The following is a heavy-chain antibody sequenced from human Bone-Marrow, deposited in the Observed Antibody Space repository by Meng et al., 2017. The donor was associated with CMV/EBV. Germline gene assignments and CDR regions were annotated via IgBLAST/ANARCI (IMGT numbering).Heavy chain of an antibody. D-gene: IGHD4-11*01. CDR3: ARVKGNYPYYYGMDV. Sequence: SETLSLTCTVSGGSVSSGSYYWSWIRQPPGKGLEWIGGIYYSGSTYYNPSLKSRVTISVDTSKNQFSLKLSSVTAADTAVYYCARVKGNYPYYYGMDVWGQGTTVTVSS. V-gene: IGHV4-39*07. J-gene: IGHJ6*02. CDR2: IYYSGST. CDR1: GGSVSSGSYY.